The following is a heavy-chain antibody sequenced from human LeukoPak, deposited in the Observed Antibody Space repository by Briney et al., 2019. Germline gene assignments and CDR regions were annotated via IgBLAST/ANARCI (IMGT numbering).Heavy chain of an antibody. CDR3: ARHSSGYYYYGMDV. V-gene: IGHV4-59*08. D-gene: IGHD6-19*01. J-gene: IGHJ6*02. CDR1: GGSISSYY. Sequence: SETLSLTCTVSGGSISSYYWSWIRQPPGEGLEWIGYIYYSGSTNYNPSLKSRVTISVDTSKNQFSLKLSSVTAADTAVYYCARHSSGYYYYGMDVWGQGTAVTVSS. CDR2: IYYSGST.